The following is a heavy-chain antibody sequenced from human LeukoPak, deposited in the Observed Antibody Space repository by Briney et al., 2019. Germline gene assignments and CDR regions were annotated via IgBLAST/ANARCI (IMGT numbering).Heavy chain of an antibody. D-gene: IGHD2-2*01. CDR1: GLTFSSYW. V-gene: IGHV3-7*01. J-gene: IGHJ5*02. CDR2: IKKDGSEK. Sequence: PGGSLRLSCAASGLTFSSYWMSWVRQAPGKGLEWVANIKKDGSEKHYVDSVKGRFTISRDNAKNSLYLQMNSLRAEDTAVYYCARDRRKYQLPNDGDPLHWFDPWGQGTLVTVSS. CDR3: ARDRRKYQLPNDGDPLHWFDP.